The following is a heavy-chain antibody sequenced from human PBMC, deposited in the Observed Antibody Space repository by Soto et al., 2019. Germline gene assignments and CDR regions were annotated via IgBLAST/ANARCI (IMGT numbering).Heavy chain of an antibody. V-gene: IGHV3-49*03. CDR1: GFTFGDYT. Sequence: GGSLRLSCSASGFTFGDYTVTWFRQAPGKGLECVGFIRNKAYGGTTTYAASVKGRFTISRDDSIAYLYMNNLNTEDTAVYYCARGLDYYDSNWFDPWGQGTLVTVSS. CDR3: ARGLDYYDSNWFDP. CDR2: IRNKAYGGTT. J-gene: IGHJ5*02. D-gene: IGHD3-3*01.